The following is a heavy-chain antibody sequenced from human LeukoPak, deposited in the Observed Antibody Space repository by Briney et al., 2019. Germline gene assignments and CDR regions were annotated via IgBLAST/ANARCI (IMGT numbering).Heavy chain of an antibody. CDR1: GGTFSNYD. J-gene: IGHJ3*02. CDR3: ARGDSSGYSDDVFDI. Sequence: SVKVSCKASGGTFSNYDVSWMRQAPGQGLEWMGRISLIFGTTNYAQNFQGRVTIPTDDSTSTAYLELSSLRSEDTAVYYCARGDSSGYSDDVFDIWGQGTMVTVSS. D-gene: IGHD3-22*01. V-gene: IGHV1-69*05. CDR2: ISLIFGTT.